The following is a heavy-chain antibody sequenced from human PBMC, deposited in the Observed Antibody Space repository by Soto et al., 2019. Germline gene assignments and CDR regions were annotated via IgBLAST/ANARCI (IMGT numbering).Heavy chain of an antibody. CDR2: IIPIFGTA. D-gene: IGHD5-18*01. CDR1: GGTFSSYA. V-gene: IGHV1-69*13. J-gene: IGHJ6*02. Sequence: ASVKVSCKASGGTFSSYATSWVRQAPGQGLEWMGGIIPIFGTANYAQKFQGRVTITGDESTSTAYMELSSLRSEDTAVYYCARVIPAANSYGRGIYYYYYGMDVWGQGTTVTVSS. CDR3: ARVIPAANSYGRGIYYYYYGMDV.